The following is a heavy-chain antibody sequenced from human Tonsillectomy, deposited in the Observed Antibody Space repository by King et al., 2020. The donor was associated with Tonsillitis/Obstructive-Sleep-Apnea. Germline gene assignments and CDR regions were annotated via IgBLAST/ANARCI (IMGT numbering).Heavy chain of an antibody. CDR2: ISAYNGNT. CDR3: DRIDILTGPSGGYFDY. D-gene: IGHD3-9*01. V-gene: IGHV1-18*01. CDR1: GYTFTSYG. Sequence: VQLVQSGAEVKKPGASVKVSCKASGYTFTSYGISWVRQAPGQGLEWMGWISAYNGNTNYAQKLQGRVTMTTDTSTSTAYMELRSLRPDDTAVYSCDRIDILTGPSGGYFDYWGQGTLVTVSS. J-gene: IGHJ4*02.